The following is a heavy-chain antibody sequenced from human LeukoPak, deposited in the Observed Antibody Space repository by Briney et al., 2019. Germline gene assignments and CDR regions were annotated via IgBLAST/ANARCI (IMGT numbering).Heavy chain of an antibody. CDR1: GFTFSNYW. CDR2: INPDGSSS. D-gene: IGHD4-17*01. V-gene: IGHV3-74*01. CDR3: VRQAVSGDSGIAY. J-gene: IGHJ4*02. Sequence: GGSPRLSCAASGFTFSNYWMHWVRQAPGQGLEWVSRINPDGSSSNYADSVKGRFTMSRDNAKSMVHLQMDGLRAEDTAVFSCVRQAVSGDSGIAYWGRGVLLTVSS.